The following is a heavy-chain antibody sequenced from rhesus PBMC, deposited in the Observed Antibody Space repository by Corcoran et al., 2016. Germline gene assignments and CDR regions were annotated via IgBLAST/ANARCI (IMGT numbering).Heavy chain of an antibody. Sequence: QVQLQESGPGVVKPLETLSLTCAVSGGSISDSYRWSWIRQPPGKGLEWIGYIYGSSTSTNYNPSLKSRVTISKDTSKNQFSLKLSSVTAADTAVYYCAAQYVSFDYWGQGVLVTVSS. J-gene: IGHJ4*01. CDR3: AAQYVSFDY. CDR1: GGSISDSYR. V-gene: IGHV4S10*01. D-gene: IGHD4-23*01. CDR2: IYGSSTST.